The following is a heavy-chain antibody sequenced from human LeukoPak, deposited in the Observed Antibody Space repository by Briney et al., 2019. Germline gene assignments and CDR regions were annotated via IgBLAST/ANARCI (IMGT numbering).Heavy chain of an antibody. CDR2: IYTSGST. J-gene: IGHJ3*02. CDR3: ARDYSGYDSDAFDI. CDR1: GGSISSYY. V-gene: IGHV4-4*07. Sequence: SGTLSLTCTVSGGSISSYYWSWIRQPAGKGLEWIGRIYTSGSTNYNPSLKSRVTMSVDTSKNQFSLKLSSVTAADTAVYYCARDYSGYDSDAFDIWGQGTMVTVSS. D-gene: IGHD5-12*01.